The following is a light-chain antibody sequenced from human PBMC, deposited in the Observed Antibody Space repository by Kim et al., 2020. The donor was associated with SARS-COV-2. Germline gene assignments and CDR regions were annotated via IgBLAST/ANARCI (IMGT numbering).Light chain of an antibody. J-gene: IGKJ4*01. CDR1: QGVSSY. Sequence: SLSASTGDRVTITCRASQGVSSYLAWYQQKPGEAPKRLIYAASTLQSGVPSRFSGSGSETDFTLTISCLQSEDFATYYCQQYYNYPLTFGGGTKVDIK. CDR2: AAS. V-gene: IGKV1-8*01. CDR3: QQYYNYPLT.